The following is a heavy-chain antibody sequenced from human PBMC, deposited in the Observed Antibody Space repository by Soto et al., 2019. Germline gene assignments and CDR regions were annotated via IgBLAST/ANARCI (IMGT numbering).Heavy chain of an antibody. J-gene: IGHJ4*02. CDR3: AKCRWDGDAAKFDY. Sequence: EVQLLESGGGLVQPGGSLRLSCVASGFTFSIYIMGWVRQAPGKGLEWVAAVSGNGGTTFYPDSVKGRFTISRDNSRNTVYLQMKCLRVEDPALYDCAKCRWDGDAAKFDYWGQGTLVTVSS. D-gene: IGHD1-26*01. V-gene: IGHV3-23*01. CDR2: VSGNGGTT. CDR1: GFTFSIYI.